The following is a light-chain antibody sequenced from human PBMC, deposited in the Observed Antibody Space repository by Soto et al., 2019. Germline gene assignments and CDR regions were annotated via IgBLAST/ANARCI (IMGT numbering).Light chain of an antibody. CDR1: QSVSSY. V-gene: IGKV3-11*01. Sequence: EIVLTQSPATLSLSPGERATLSCRASQSVSSYLAWYQQKPGQAPRLLIYDASNRATGIPARFSGSGSGTAFTLTISSLEPEDFPVYYCQQRSNLLYTFGQGTKLQIK. CDR3: QQRSNLLYT. J-gene: IGKJ2*01. CDR2: DAS.